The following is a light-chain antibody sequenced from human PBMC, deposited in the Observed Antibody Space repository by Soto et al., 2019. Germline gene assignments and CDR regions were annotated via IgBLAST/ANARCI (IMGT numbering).Light chain of an antibody. V-gene: IGLV2-8*01. CDR3: SSYAGSSNV. CDR1: SSDVGGYNY. Sequence: QSALTQPPSASGSPGQSVAISCTGTSSDVGGYNYVPWHQQHPGKAPKLMIYEVNKRPSGVPDRFSGSKSGNTASLTVSGLQAEDEADYYCSSYAGSSNVFGTGTKVTVL. CDR2: EVN. J-gene: IGLJ1*01.